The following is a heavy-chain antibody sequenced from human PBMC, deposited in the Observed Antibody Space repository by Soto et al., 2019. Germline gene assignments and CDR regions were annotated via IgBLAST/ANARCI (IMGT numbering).Heavy chain of an antibody. CDR1: GFIFNDYD. Sequence: QVQLVESGGGLVKPGGSLRLSCAVSGFIFNDYDMNWVRQAPGKGLEWVSYITSSGSTIHYADSVKGRFTVSRDNGKNSLYLQMHSLRAEDTAVYYCARGSGTVAYWGQGTLVTVSS. J-gene: IGHJ4*02. V-gene: IGHV3-11*01. D-gene: IGHD1-7*01. CDR2: ITSSGSTI. CDR3: ARGSGTVAY.